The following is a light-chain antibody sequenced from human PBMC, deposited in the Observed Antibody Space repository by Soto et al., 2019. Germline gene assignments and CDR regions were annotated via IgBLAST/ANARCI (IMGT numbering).Light chain of an antibody. CDR2: DVS. CDR1: SSDVGGYNY. Sequence: QSALTQPASVSGSPGQSITISCTGTSSDVGGYNYVSWYQQHPGKAPKLMIYDVSNRPSGVSNRFSGSKSGNTASLTISGLQAEDEADYYCSSYTSSSPLVFGGGTHLTVL. V-gene: IGLV2-14*01. CDR3: SSYTSSSPLV. J-gene: IGLJ2*01.